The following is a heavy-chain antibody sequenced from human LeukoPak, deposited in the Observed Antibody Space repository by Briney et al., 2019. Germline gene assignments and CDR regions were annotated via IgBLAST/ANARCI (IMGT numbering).Heavy chain of an antibody. CDR3: ARVKGGIWTNNDC. D-gene: IGHD2-15*01. V-gene: IGHV3-21*01. J-gene: IGHJ4*02. Sequence: PGGSLRLSCAASGFTFSSYSMNWVRQAPGKGLEWVSSISSSSSYIYYADSVKGRFTISRDNAKNSLYLQMNSLRAEDTAVYYCARVKGGIWTNNDCWGQGTLVTVSS. CDR2: ISSSSSYI. CDR1: GFTFSSYS.